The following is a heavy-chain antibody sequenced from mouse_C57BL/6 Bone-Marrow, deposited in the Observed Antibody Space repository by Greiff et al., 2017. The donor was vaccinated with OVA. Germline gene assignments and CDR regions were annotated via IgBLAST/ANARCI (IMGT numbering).Heavy chain of an antibody. J-gene: IGHJ3*01. CDR2: ISSGGDYI. D-gene: IGHD2-5*01. CDR3: TSAPYSNYFAWFAY. CDR1: GFTFSSYA. V-gene: IGHV5-9-1*02. Sequence: EVQVVESGEGLVKPGGSLKLSCAASGFTFSSYAMSWVRQTPEKRLEWVAYISSGGDYIYYADTVKGRFTISSDNARNTLYLQMSSLKSEDTAMYYCTSAPYSNYFAWFAYWGQGTLVTVSA.